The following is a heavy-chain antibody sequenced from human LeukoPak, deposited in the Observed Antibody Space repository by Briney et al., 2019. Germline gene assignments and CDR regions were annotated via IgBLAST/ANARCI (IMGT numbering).Heavy chain of an antibody. CDR3: ARAYRPADGIDY. V-gene: IGHV4-34*01. CDR1: GGSVSGYY. Sequence: PSETLSLTCAVYGGSVSGYYWSWIRQPPGKGLEWIGEINHSGSTNYNPSLKSRVTISVDTSKNQFSLKLSSVTAADTAVYYCARAYRPADGIDYWGQGTLVTVSS. CDR2: INHSGST. D-gene: IGHD3-16*02. J-gene: IGHJ4*02.